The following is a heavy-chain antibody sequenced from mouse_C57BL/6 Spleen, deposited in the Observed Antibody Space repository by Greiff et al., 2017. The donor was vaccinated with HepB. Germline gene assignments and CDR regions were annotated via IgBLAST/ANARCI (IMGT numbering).Heavy chain of an antibody. Sequence: VQLKESGPELVKPGASVKMSCKASGYTFTDYNMHWVKQSHGKSLEWIGYINPNNGGTSYNQKFKGKATLTVNKSSSTAYMELRSLTSEDSAVYYCARYWVEAAMDYWGQGTSVTVSS. J-gene: IGHJ4*01. V-gene: IGHV1-22*01. D-gene: IGHD1-1*02. CDR1: GYTFTDYN. CDR3: ARYWVEAAMDY. CDR2: INPNNGGT.